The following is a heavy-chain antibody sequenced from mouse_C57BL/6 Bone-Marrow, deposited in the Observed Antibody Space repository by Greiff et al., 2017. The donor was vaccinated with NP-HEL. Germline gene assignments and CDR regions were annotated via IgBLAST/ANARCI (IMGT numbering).Heavy chain of an antibody. Sequence: QVQLKESGPELVKPGASVKISCKASGYAFSSSWMNWVKQRPGRGLEWIGRIYPGDGDTNYNGKFKGKATLTADKSSSTAYMQLSSLTSEDSAVYFCARNEEYPGYFDVWGTGTTVTVSS. CDR2: IYPGDGDT. CDR1: GYAFSSSW. D-gene: IGHD5-2*01. J-gene: IGHJ1*03. CDR3: ARNEEYPGYFDV. V-gene: IGHV1-82*01.